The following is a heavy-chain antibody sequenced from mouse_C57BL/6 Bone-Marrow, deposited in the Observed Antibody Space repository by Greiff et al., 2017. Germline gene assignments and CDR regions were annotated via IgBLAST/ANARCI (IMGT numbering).Heavy chain of an antibody. Sequence: QFQLQQSGPALVKPGASVKISCKASGYAFSSSWMNWVKQRPGKGLEWIGRIYPGDGDTNYNGKFKGKATLTADKSSSTAYMQLSSLTSEDSAVYFCAWAMDYWGQGTSVTGSS. J-gene: IGHJ4*01. V-gene: IGHV1-82*01. CDR2: IYPGDGDT. CDR1: GYAFSSSW. CDR3: AWAMDY.